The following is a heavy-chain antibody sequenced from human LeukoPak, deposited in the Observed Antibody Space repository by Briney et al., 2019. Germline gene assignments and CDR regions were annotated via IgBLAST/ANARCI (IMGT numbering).Heavy chain of an antibody. CDR3: ARGWTGGDYPWPH. D-gene: IGHD4-17*01. CDR2: IYTSGST. CDR1: GGSISSGSYY. V-gene: IGHV4-61*02. J-gene: IGHJ1*01. Sequence: SETLSLTCTVSGGSISSGSYYWNWIRQPAGKGLEWIGRIYTSGSTNYNPSLKSLVTISVDTSKNQFSLKRSSVTAADTAVYYCARGWTGGDYPWPHWGQGTLVTVSS.